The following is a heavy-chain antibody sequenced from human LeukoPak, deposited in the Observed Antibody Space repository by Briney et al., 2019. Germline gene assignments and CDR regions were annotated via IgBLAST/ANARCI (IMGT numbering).Heavy chain of an antibody. CDR1: GFTLSSFW. D-gene: IGHD3-16*01. CDR2: ISSDGSST. V-gene: IGHV3-74*01. Sequence: GGSLRLSCAASGFTLSSFWMHCVRQAPGKGLEWVSRISSDGSSTNYADSVKGRFAISRYAAKNTLFLQINSLRAEDTAVYFCAAAGRGSLDYWGQGTLVTVSS. J-gene: IGHJ4*02. CDR3: AAAGRGSLDY.